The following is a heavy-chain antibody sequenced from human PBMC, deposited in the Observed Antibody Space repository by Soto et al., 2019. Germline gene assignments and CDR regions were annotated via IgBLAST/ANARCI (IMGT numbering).Heavy chain of an antibody. Sequence: QVQLMQSGAEVKKPGSSVKVSCKASGGTFSSYAINWVRQAPGQGLEWMGRIVPIFGTTDYAQKFQGRVTITADESTSTAYMELGSLKSEDTAVYYCARATGISVAGTRPLDSWGQGTLVTVSS. V-gene: IGHV1-69*15. CDR3: ARATGISVAGTRPLDS. D-gene: IGHD6-19*01. J-gene: IGHJ4*02. CDR1: GGTFSSYA. CDR2: IVPIFGTT.